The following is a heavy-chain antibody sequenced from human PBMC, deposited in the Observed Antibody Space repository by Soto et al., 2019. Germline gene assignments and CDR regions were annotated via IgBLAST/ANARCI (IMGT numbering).Heavy chain of an antibody. Sequence: PSETLSLTCTVSGGSISSGGYYWSWIRQHPGKGLEWIGYIYYSGSTYYNPSLKSRVTISVDTSKNQFSLKLSSVTAADTAVYYCATRRPLYYGSGSYYEPGYYYGMDVWGQGTTVTVSS. V-gene: IGHV4-31*03. J-gene: IGHJ6*02. CDR3: ATRRPLYYGSGSYYEPGYYYGMDV. D-gene: IGHD3-10*01. CDR1: GGSISSGGYY. CDR2: IYYSGST.